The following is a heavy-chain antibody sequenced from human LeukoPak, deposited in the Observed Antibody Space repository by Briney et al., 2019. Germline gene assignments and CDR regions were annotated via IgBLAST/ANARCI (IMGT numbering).Heavy chain of an antibody. Sequence: GGSLRLSCAASGFTVSSNYMSWVRQAPGKGLEWVSVIYGDDGTFYADSVRGRFTISRDNPTNTLYLQMNSLRAEDTAVYYCARDFTIFGVVGRGGMDVWGKGTTVTVSS. CDR1: GFTVSSNY. D-gene: IGHD3-3*01. CDR3: ARDFTIFGVVGRGGMDV. J-gene: IGHJ6*03. CDR2: IYGDDGT. V-gene: IGHV3-53*01.